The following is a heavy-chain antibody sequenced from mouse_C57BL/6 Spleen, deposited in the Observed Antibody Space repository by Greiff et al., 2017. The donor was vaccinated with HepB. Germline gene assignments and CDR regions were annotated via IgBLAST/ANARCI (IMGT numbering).Heavy chain of an antibody. D-gene: IGHD2-3*01. CDR1: GFSFNTYA. Sequence: EVKLVESGGGLVQPKGSLKLSCAASGFSFNTYAMNWVRQAPGKGLEWVARIRSKSNNYATYYADSVKDRFTISRDDSESMLYLQMNNLKTEDTAMSYCVRQVIYHGYHFDYWGQGTTLTVSS. J-gene: IGHJ2*01. CDR2: IRSKSNNYAT. V-gene: IGHV10-1*01. CDR3: VRQVIYHGYHFDY.